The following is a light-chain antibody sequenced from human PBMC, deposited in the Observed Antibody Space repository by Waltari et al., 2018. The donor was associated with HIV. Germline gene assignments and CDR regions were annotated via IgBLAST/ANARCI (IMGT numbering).Light chain of an antibody. CDR1: QTLNRY. CDR3: HQHSKWPT. CDR2: DTS. Sequence: VLTQSPATLSLSPGERATLSCRASQTLNRYLAWYQHKSSQAPRLLIYDTSNRTPGTPARFSSSGSGTDFTLTISSLEPEDSAVYYCHQHSKWPTFGGGTKVEIK. V-gene: IGKV3-11*01. J-gene: IGKJ4*01.